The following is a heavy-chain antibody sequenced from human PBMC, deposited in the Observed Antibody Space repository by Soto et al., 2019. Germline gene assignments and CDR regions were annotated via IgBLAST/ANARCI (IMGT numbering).Heavy chain of an antibody. CDR2: IYHSGST. J-gene: IGHJ4*02. D-gene: IGHD2-21*01. CDR1: GGSISSGGYS. Sequence: PSETLSLTCAVSGGSISSGGYSWSWIRQPPGKGLEWIGYIYHSGSTYYNPSLKSRVTISVDTSKNQFSLKLTSVTAADTAVYYCARDKIPGLFAYWGQGTLVTVS. V-gene: IGHV4-30-2*01. CDR3: ARDKIPGLFAY.